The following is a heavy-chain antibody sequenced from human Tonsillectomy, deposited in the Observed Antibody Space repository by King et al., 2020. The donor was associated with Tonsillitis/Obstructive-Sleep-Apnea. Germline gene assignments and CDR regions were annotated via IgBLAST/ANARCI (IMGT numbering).Heavy chain of an antibody. CDR3: ARGSDDFYY. V-gene: IGHV3-23*04. Sequence: EVQLVESGGGLVQPGGSLRLSCAASGFTFSNYAMSWVLHAPGKGLEWVATISGSGGHTYYADSVKGRFTISRDNSKNTLYLHMNSLRADDTAVYYCARGSDDFYYWGQGTLVTVSS. CDR1: GFTFSNYA. CDR2: ISGSGGHT. J-gene: IGHJ4*02. D-gene: IGHD3-3*01.